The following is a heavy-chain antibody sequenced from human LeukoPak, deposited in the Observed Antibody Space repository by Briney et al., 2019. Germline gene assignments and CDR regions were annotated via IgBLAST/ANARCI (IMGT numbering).Heavy chain of an antibody. CDR3: ARSRYGYNRPDY. V-gene: IGHV5-51*01. CDR2: IYTGDSDT. Sequence: GESLKTSCRGPGYNFTNYWIGWERQTPGKGLGGMGIIYTGDSDTRKSPSFQGQVTISADKSISTAYLQWNSLKASDTAMCYCARSRYGYNRPDYWGQGTLVTVSS. CDR1: GYNFTNYW. D-gene: IGHD5-24*01. J-gene: IGHJ4*02.